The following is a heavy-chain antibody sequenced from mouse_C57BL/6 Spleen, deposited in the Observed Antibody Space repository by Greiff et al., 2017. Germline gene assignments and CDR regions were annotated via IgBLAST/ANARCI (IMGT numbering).Heavy chain of an antibody. V-gene: IGHV1-64*01. CDR1: GYTFTSYW. CDR3: ARIYYGNPAWLAY. D-gene: IGHD2-1*01. CDR2: IHPNSGST. Sequence: QVQLQQPGAELVKPGASVKLSCKASGYTFTSYWMHWVKQRPGQGLEWIGMIHPNSGSTNYNEKFKSKATLTVDKSSSAAYMQLSSLTSEDSAVYYCARIYYGNPAWLAYWGQGTLVTVSA. J-gene: IGHJ3*01.